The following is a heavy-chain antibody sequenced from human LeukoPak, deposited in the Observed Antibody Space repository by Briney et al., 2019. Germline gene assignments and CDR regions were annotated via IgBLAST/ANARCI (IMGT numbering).Heavy chain of an antibody. CDR3: AKDPPSY. V-gene: IGHV3-33*06. Sequence: PGGSLRLSCAASGFTFSSYGMHWVRQAPGKGLEWVAVIWYDGSNKYYADSVKGRFPISRDNSKNTLYLQMNSLRAQDTAVYYCAKDPPSYWGQGTLVTVSS. CDR2: IWYDGSNK. CDR1: GFTFSSYG. J-gene: IGHJ4*02.